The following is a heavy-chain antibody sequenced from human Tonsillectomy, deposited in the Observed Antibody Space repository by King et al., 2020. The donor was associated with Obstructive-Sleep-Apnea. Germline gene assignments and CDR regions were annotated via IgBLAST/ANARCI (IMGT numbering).Heavy chain of an antibody. CDR3: ARDQTYPQGAVGAATGFDY. CDR2: ISRSGSTT. V-gene: IGHV3-48*04. J-gene: IGHJ4*02. Sequence: EVQLVQSGGGLVQPGGSLRLSCAASGFTFSSYNMNWVRQAPGKGLEWVSYISRSGSTTYLADSVRGRFTISRDNAKSSLYLQMNSLRAEDTAVYYCARDQTYPQGAVGAATGFDYWGQGTLVTVSS. CDR1: GFTFSSYN. D-gene: IGHD1-26*01.